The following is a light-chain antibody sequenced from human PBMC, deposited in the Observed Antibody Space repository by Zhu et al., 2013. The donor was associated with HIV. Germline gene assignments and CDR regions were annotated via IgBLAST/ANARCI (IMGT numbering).Light chain of an antibody. V-gene: IGKV1-9*01. CDR3: HHVNDNPA. CDR2: AAS. CDR1: QDIGRY. J-gene: IGKJ3*01. Sequence: IQLTQSPSSLSASVRDRVTITCRASQDIGRYLAWYQQRPGKAPELLVYAASTLQDGVPSRFAGRGSGTEFTLTITGLQPEDFATYYCHHVNDNPAFGPGTTVDFK.